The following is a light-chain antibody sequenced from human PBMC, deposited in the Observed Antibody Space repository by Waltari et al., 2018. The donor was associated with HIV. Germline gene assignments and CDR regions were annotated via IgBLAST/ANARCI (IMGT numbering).Light chain of an antibody. CDR3: ASWDDSLKGYV. Sequence: QSVLIQPPSASGTPGQRVSISCSGSGSNIGGNSVNWFQQLAGTAPKLLIYNNNQRPSGGPDRFSGSKSGTSASLAISGLQSEDEAEFYCASWDDSLKGYVFGAGTTVTVL. V-gene: IGLV1-44*01. J-gene: IGLJ1*01. CDR1: GSNIGGNS. CDR2: NNN.